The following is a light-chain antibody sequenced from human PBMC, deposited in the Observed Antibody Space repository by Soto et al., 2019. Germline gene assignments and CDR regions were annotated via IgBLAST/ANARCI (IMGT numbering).Light chain of an antibody. Sequence: QSALTQPASVSASPGQSITISCTGTSSDVGGSNFVSWYQQHPGKPPKLIIYDVATRPSGVYNRFSGSKSGSTASLIISRLQTEDEAYYYCVSWTSSTTYVFGSGTEPTVL. CDR2: DVA. V-gene: IGLV2-14*03. CDR3: VSWTSSTTYV. CDR1: SSDVGGSNF. J-gene: IGLJ1*01.